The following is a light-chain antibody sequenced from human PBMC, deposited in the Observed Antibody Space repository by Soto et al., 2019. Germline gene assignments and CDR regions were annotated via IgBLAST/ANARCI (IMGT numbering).Light chain of an antibody. V-gene: IGLV2-11*01. Sequence: QSALTQPRSVSGSPGQSVTISCTGTSSDVGGYNYVSWYQHHPGKAPKLMIYDVTKRPSGVRDRFSASKSGNTASLTISGLXAEDEADYYCCSYAGSYTYVFGTGTKV. CDR3: CSYAGSYTYV. CDR2: DVT. J-gene: IGLJ1*01. CDR1: SSDVGGYNY.